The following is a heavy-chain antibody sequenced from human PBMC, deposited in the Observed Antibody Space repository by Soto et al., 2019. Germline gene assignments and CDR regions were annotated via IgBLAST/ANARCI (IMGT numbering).Heavy chain of an antibody. Sequence: VRLVESGGGVVQPGRSLRLSCAASGCSFSSYGMHWVRQAPGKGLEWVAVIWHDGSKKYYADSVKGRLIISRENSKTTLYVQINSLRAEDTAVYFCARGSIVAAEYGMDVWGQGTTVTVS. CDR1: GCSFSSYG. CDR2: IWHDGSKK. CDR3: ARGSIVAAEYGMDV. V-gene: IGHV3-33*01. J-gene: IGHJ6*02. D-gene: IGHD6-13*01.